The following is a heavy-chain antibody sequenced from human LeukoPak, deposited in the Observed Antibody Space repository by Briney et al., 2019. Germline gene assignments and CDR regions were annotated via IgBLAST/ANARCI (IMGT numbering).Heavy chain of an antibody. J-gene: IGHJ4*02. V-gene: IGHV1-18*01. Sequence: ASVKVSCKPSGYTFTSFGLSWVRQAPGQGLEWMGWISAYNGNTDYAQKLQGRVTMTRDTSTSTVYMDLSSLRSEDTAVYYCARGHGDFDYWGQGTLVTVSS. CDR3: ARGHGDFDY. CDR1: GYTFTSFG. CDR2: ISAYNGNT. D-gene: IGHD5-24*01.